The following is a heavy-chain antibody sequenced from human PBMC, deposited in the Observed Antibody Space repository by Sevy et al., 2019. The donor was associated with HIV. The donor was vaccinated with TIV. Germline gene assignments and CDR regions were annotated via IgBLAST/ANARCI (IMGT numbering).Heavy chain of an antibody. CDR1: GFNFSPYA. CDR2: VSSDGTTR. V-gene: IGHV3-30*18. J-gene: IGHJ5*02. D-gene: IGHD3-22*01. CDR3: AKEGYYYDSRSSDWFDP. Sequence: GGSLRLSCAASGFNFSPYAMHWVRQGPGKGLEWVATVSSDGTTRSCVDSIKGRFSLSRDNSKNTLYLQMNNLTPEDTAVYYCAKEGYYYDSRSSDWFDPWGPGALVTVSS.